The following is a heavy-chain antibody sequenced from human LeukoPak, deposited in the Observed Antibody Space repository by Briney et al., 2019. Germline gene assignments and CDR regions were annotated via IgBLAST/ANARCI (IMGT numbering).Heavy chain of an antibody. Sequence: GRSLRLSCAASGFTVSSNFMNWVRQAPGKGLEWVSIIYSGGSTYYADSVKGRFTISRDNSKNTLYLQMNSLRAEDTAVYYCASSTVTSYYYYAMDVWGQGTTVTVSS. V-gene: IGHV3-66*01. J-gene: IGHJ6*02. CDR2: IYSGGST. CDR3: ASSTVTSYYYYAMDV. D-gene: IGHD4-17*01. CDR1: GFTVSSNF.